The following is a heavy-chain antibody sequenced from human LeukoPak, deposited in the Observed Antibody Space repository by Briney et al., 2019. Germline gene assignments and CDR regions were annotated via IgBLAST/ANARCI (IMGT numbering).Heavy chain of an antibody. D-gene: IGHD3-22*01. CDR3: AKGAGYYYDSSGYYYDDY. J-gene: IGHJ4*02. CDR2: ISAYNGNT. Sequence: GASVKVSCKASGYTFTSYGISWVRQAPGQGLEWMGWISAYNGNTNYAQKLQGRVTMTTDTSTSTAYMELRSLRSDDTAVYYCAKGAGYYYDSSGYYYDDYWGQGTLVTVSS. V-gene: IGHV1-18*01. CDR1: GYTFTSYG.